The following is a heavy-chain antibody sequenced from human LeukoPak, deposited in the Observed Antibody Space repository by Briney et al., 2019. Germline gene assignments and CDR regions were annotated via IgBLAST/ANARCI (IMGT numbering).Heavy chain of an antibody. CDR1: GYTFTSYD. J-gene: IGHJ6*03. D-gene: IGHD2-2*02. CDR2: IIPIFGTA. CDR3: ARGDIVVVPAAIRPGHPYYYYYIDV. Sequence: GASVKVSCKASGYTFTSYDINWVRQAPGQGLEWMGGIIPIFGTAKYAQKFQGRVTITADESTSAAYMELSSLRSEDTAVYYCARGDIVVVPAAIRPGHPYYYYYIDVWGKGTTVTISS. V-gene: IGHV1-69*13.